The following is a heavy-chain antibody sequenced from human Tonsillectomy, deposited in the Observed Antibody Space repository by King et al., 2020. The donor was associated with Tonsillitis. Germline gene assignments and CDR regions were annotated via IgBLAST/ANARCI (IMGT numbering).Heavy chain of an antibody. D-gene: IGHD6-19*01. CDR2: ISGSGGST. V-gene: IGHV3-23*04. Sequence: EVQLVESGGGLVQPGGSLRLSCAASGFTFSSYAMSWVRQAPGKGLEWVSAISGSGGSTYYADSVKGRFTISRDNSKNTLYLQMNSLRAEDTAVYYCAKDGVSEQWLVSEGDYWGQGTLVTVSS. CDR1: GFTFSSYA. J-gene: IGHJ4*02. CDR3: AKDGVSEQWLVSEGDY.